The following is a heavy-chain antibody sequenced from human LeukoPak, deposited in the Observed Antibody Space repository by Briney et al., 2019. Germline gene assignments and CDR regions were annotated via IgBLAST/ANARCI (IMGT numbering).Heavy chain of an antibody. Sequence: GGSLRLSCAASRFTFSNYWMSWVRQAPGKGLEWVAHINQDGSETYYVDSVKGRFTISRDNAKNSLSLQMNSLRAEDTAVYYCARQRGSGCLDYWGQGTLVTVSS. CDR3: ARQRGSGCLDY. V-gene: IGHV3-7*01. CDR1: RFTFSNYW. D-gene: IGHD6-19*01. CDR2: INQDGSET. J-gene: IGHJ4*02.